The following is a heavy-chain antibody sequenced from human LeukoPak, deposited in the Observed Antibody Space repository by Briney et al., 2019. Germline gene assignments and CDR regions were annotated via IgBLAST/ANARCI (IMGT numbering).Heavy chain of an antibody. Sequence: PGGSLRLSCAASGFTFSTYWMHWVRHAPGKGLVWVSRISSDGSITGYADSVKGRFTISRDNAKNTLCLQMNSLRAEDTAVYYCARHLNYYLDYWGQGTLVTVSS. V-gene: IGHV3-74*01. CDR1: GFTFSTYW. CDR3: ARHLNYYLDY. J-gene: IGHJ4*02. CDR2: ISSDGSIT. D-gene: IGHD3-10*01.